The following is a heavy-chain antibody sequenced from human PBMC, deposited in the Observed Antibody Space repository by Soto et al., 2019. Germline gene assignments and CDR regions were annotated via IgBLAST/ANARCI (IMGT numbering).Heavy chain of an antibody. CDR3: AGGSGYCSGGSCSPWY. Sequence: PSETLSLTCAVYGGSFSGYYWSWIRQPPGKGLEWIGEINHSGSTNYNPSLKSRVTISVDTSKNQFSLKLGSVTAADTAVYYCAGGSGYCSGGSCSPWYWGQGTLVTVS. CDR1: GGSFSGYY. CDR2: INHSGST. J-gene: IGHJ4*02. V-gene: IGHV4-34*01. D-gene: IGHD2-15*01.